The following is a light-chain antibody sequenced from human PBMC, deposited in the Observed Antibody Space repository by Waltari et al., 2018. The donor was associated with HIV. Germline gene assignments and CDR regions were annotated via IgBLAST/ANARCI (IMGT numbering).Light chain of an antibody. Sequence: EIVLTQTPLSSPVTLGQPASISCRSSQSLVHTDGDTYLSWLHQRPGQPPRLLIYKISNRFSGVPDRFSGSGAGTDFTLKISRVEAEDAGVYYCQQYFSHPYTFGRGTKLEIK. CDR3: QQYFSHPYT. CDR1: QSLVHTDGDTY. J-gene: IGKJ2*01. V-gene: IGKV2-24*01. CDR2: KIS.